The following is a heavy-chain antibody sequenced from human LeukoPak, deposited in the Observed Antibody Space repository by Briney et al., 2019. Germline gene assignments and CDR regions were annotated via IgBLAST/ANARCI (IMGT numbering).Heavy chain of an antibody. J-gene: IGHJ4*02. D-gene: IGHD4-23*01. V-gene: IGHV3-23*01. CDR1: VFTFSRYD. Sequence: PGGSLRLSCAPSVFTFSRYDMSWVRQAPGEGPEWVSSISGSGGKTYYADPVKGLFIISGDNSKNTLYLQMNNLRAEDTAVYYCTNGLCCGDYGGYWGQGTLVTVSS. CDR3: TNGLCCGDYGGY. CDR2: ISGSGGKT.